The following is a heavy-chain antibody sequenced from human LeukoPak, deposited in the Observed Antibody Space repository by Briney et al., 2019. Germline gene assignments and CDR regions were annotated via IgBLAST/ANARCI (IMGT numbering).Heavy chain of an antibody. CDR3: ARSGYSIVGAPFGY. CDR2: IIPIFGTA. D-gene: IGHD1-26*01. J-gene: IGHJ4*02. V-gene: IGHV1-69*06. CDR1: GGTFSSYA. Sequence: GASVKVSCKASGGTFSSYAISWVRQAPGQGLEWMGGIIPIFGTANYAQKFQGRVTITADKSTSTAYMELSSLRSEDTAVYYCARSGYSIVGAPFGYWGQGTLVTVSS.